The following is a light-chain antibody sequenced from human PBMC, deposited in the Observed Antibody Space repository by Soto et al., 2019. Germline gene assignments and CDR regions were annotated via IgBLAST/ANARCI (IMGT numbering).Light chain of an antibody. CDR1: QSVSSN. Sequence: IVMTHSPATLSVSPGERATLSCRASQSVSSNLAWYQQKPGQAPRPLIYGASTRAPGIPARFSGFGSGTDFTLTISSLQSEDFAIYYCQQYNNWPAITFGQGTRLEIK. CDR3: QQYNNWPAIT. J-gene: IGKJ5*01. V-gene: IGKV3D-15*01. CDR2: GAS.